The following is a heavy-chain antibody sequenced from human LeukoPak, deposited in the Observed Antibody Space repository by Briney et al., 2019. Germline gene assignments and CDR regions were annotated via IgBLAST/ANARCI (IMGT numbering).Heavy chain of an antibody. Sequence: SVTVSCKTSGGTFSSYAISWVRQAPGQELEWMGGIIPIFGTAKYAQKFQGRVTITADKSTSTAYMELSSLRSEDTAVYYCARDGTGRGRYYYYGMDVWGKGTTVTVSS. CDR3: ARDGTGRGRYYYYGMDV. J-gene: IGHJ6*04. CDR2: IIPIFGTA. V-gene: IGHV1-69*06. D-gene: IGHD3-10*01. CDR1: GGTFSSYA.